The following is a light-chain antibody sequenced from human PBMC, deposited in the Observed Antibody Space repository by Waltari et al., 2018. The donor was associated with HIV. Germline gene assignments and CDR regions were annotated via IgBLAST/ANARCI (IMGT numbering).Light chain of an antibody. J-gene: IGLJ2*01. Sequence: QSALTQPPSASGSPGQSVAISCTGTSSDIGAYNFVSWYQQQPGSAPKLIIFEVTKRPTGVPDRFSGSKSGNTASLTVSGPLPEDDADYYCSSYAGSNRFVVFGGGTRLTVL. CDR2: EVT. CDR3: SSYAGSNRFVV. V-gene: IGLV2-8*01. CDR1: SSDIGAYNF.